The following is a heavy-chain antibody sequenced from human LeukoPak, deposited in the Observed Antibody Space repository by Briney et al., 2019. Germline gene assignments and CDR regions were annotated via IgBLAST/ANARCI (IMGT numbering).Heavy chain of an antibody. Sequence: GGSLRLSCAVSGFTFSSSEMNWVRQAPGKGLEWVSYISSSSGSTIYYADSVKGRFTISRDNAKNSLYLQMNSLRAEDTAVYYRARVLGFSYGSDYGGQGTLVTVSS. CDR3: ARVLGFSYGSDY. CDR2: ISSSSGSTI. V-gene: IGHV3-48*03. J-gene: IGHJ4*02. CDR1: GFTFSSSE. D-gene: IGHD5-18*01.